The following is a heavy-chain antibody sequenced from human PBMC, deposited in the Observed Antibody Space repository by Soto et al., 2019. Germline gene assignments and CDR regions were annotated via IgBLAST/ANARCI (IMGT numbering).Heavy chain of an antibody. CDR2: ISYDGIDK. J-gene: IGHJ4*02. V-gene: IGHV3-30*18. CDR1: GFTFSSFG. Sequence: QVQLVESGGGVVQPGTSLRLSCAASGFTFSSFGIHWVRQAPGKGLEWVAVISYDGIDKNYGDSVKGRFTISRENSKNMVYLQMNSLRIEDTAVYRCAEDLREMATIRPDYWGQGVLVAVSS. D-gene: IGHD5-12*01. CDR3: AEDLREMATIRPDY.